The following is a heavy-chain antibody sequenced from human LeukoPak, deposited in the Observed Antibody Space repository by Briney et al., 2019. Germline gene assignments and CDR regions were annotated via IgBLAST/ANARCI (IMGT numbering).Heavy chain of an antibody. D-gene: IGHD1-26*01. CDR2: INHSGST. CDR3: ARCWSSDIVGATEGAFDI. V-gene: IGHV4-34*01. CDR1: GGSFSGYY. Sequence: PSETLSLTCAVYGGSFSGYYWSWIRQPPGKGLEWIGEINHSGSTNYNPSLKSRVTISVDTSKNQFSLKLSSVTAADTAVYYCARCWSSDIVGATEGAFDIWGQGTMVTVSS. J-gene: IGHJ3*02.